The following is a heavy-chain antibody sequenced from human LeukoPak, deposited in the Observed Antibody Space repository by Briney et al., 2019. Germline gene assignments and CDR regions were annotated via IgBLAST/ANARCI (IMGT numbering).Heavy chain of an antibody. CDR2: IYPGDSDT. Sequence: GESLKISCKGSGYSFTSYWIGWVRQIPGKGLEWMGIIYPGDSDTRYSPSFQGQVTISADKSISTAYLQWSSLKASDTAMYYCARRGSSGWQGNDAFDIWGQGTMVTVSS. CDR3: ARRGSSGWQGNDAFDI. V-gene: IGHV5-51*01. CDR1: GYSFTSYW. D-gene: IGHD6-19*01. J-gene: IGHJ3*02.